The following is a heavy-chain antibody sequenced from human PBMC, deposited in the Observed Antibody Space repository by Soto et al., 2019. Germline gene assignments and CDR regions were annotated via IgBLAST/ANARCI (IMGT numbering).Heavy chain of an antibody. CDR2: IHPSGQPI. CDR3: ARRASR. Sequence: GGSLRLSCSVSGFTFSSSEMYWVRQAPGKGLEWISYIHPSGQPIFYADSVKGRFTISRDNANNSVFLQMNSLRAEDTAVYYCARRASRRGKGTMVTVSS. J-gene: IGHJ3*01. V-gene: IGHV3-48*03. D-gene: IGHD1-26*01. CDR1: GFTFSSSE.